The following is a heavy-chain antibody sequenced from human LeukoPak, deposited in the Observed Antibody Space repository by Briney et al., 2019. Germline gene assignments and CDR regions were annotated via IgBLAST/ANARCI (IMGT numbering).Heavy chain of an antibody. CDR1: GGSISSYY. D-gene: IGHD4-23*01. J-gene: IGHJ2*01. Sequence: SETLSLTCTVSGGSISSYYWSWIRQPPGKGLEWIGYIYYSGSTHYNPSLKSRVTISLDTSKNQFSLKLSSVTTADTAVYYCARSVVTLYWYFDLWGRGTLVTVSS. V-gene: IGHV4-59*01. CDR3: ARSVVTLYWYFDL. CDR2: IYYSGST.